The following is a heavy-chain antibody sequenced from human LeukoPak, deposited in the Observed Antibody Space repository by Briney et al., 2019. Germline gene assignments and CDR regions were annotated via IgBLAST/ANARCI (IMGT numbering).Heavy chain of an antibody. CDR3: ARDRPTGASRVFVVQ. Sequence: GGSLRLSCTASGFTFNSYAMTWVRQAPGKGLEWVSSMGSGSRYLYYADSVRGRFTISRDNAKNSLYLVMNSLRAEDTAIDYCARDRPTGASRVFVVQWGQGTLVTVSS. V-gene: IGHV3-21*01. CDR1: GFTFNSYA. D-gene: IGHD3-3*01. J-gene: IGHJ4*02. CDR2: MGSGSRYL.